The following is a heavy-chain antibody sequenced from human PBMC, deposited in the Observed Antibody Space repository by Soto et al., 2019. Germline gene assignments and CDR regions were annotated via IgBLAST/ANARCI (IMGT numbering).Heavy chain of an antibody. J-gene: IGHJ2*01. Sequence: QVQLQESGPGLVKPSQTLSLTCTVSGGSISSGGYYWSWIRQHPGKGLEWIGYIYYSGSTYYNPSLKSRVTISVDTSKNQFSLKLSSVTAADTAVYYCARATVVVVAVDYWYFDLWGRGTLVTVSS. V-gene: IGHV4-31*03. CDR2: IYYSGST. D-gene: IGHD2-15*01. CDR1: GGSISSGGYY. CDR3: ARATVVVVAVDYWYFDL.